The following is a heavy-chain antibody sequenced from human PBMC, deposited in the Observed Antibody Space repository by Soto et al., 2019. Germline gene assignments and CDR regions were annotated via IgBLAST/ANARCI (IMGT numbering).Heavy chain of an antibody. D-gene: IGHD6-6*01. J-gene: IGHJ3*02. CDR3: ARAAARLDDAFDI. Sequence: PGGSLRLSCAASGFTFSSYAMSWVRQAPGKGLEWVSAISGSGGSTYYADSVKGRFTISRDNSKNTLYLQMNSLRSEDTAVYYCARAAARLDDAFDIWGQGTMVTVSS. CDR2: ISGSGGST. V-gene: IGHV3-23*01. CDR1: GFTFSSYA.